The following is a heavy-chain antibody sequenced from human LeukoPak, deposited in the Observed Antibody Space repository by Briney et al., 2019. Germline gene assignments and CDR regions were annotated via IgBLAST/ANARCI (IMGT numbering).Heavy chain of an antibody. Sequence: ASVKVSCKASGYTFTGYYMHWVRQAPGQGLEWMGWINPNSGGTNYAQKFQGRVTMTRDTSISTAYMELSRLRSDDTAVYYCARGPLMMVRGVAAYNWLDPWGQGTLVTVSS. J-gene: IGHJ5*02. D-gene: IGHD3-10*01. CDR3: ARGPLMMVRGVAAYNWLDP. CDR2: INPNSGGT. V-gene: IGHV1-2*02. CDR1: GYTFTGYY.